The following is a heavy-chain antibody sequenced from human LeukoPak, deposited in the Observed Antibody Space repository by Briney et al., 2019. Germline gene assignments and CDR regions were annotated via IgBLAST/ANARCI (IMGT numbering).Heavy chain of an antibody. CDR2: ISSSSSYI. CDR1: VFTFSSYS. V-gene: IGHV3-21*01. Sequence: GRSLRLSCAASVFTFSSYSMNCVRQAPGKGLEWGSSISSSSSYIYYADSVKGRFTISRDNSKNTLYLQMSSLRAEDTAVYYCVKCGPTTVTTCGAFDIWGQGTMVTVSS. J-gene: IGHJ3*02. D-gene: IGHD4-17*01. CDR3: VKCGPTTVTTCGAFDI.